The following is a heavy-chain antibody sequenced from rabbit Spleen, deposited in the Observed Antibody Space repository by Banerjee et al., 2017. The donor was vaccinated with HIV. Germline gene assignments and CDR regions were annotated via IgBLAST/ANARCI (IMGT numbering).Heavy chain of an antibody. CDR2: IYTGSGNT. D-gene: IGHD4-2*01. V-gene: IGHV1S45*01. CDR1: GFSFSSAYD. CDR3: ARDLNVGRDG. Sequence: QEQLVESGGGLVQPEESLTLTCTASGFSFSSAYDMCWVRQAPGKGLEWIGCIYTGSGNTYYASWAKGRFTISKTSSTVDLKMTSLTAADTATYFCARDLNVGRDGRGPGTLVTVS. J-gene: IGHJ2*01.